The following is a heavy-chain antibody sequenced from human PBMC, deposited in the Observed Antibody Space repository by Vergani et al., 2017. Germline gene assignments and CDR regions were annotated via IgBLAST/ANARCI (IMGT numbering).Heavy chain of an antibody. D-gene: IGHD3-22*01. Sequence: EVQLLESGGGLVQPGGSLRLSCAASGFTFSSYSMNWVRQAPGKGLEWVSSISSSSSYIYYADSVKGRFTISRDNSQNTLYLQMDSLTAEDTAIYFCVNGYYYDQSGLASFDYWGQGTLVTVSS. CDR3: VNGYYYDQSGLASFDY. CDR1: GFTFSSYS. CDR2: ISSSSSYI. V-gene: IGHV3-21*01. J-gene: IGHJ4*02.